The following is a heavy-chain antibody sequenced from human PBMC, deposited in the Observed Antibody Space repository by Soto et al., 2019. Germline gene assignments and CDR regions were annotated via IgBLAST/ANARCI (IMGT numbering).Heavy chain of an antibody. J-gene: IGHJ4*02. CDR1: GGSISSSSYY. D-gene: IGHD3-22*01. CDR3: ARHYNTYYYDSSGYYWAL. CDR2: IYYSGST. Sequence: SETLSLTCTVSGGSISSSSYYWGWIRQPPGKGLEWIGSIYYSGSTYYNPSLKSRVTISVDTSKNQFSLKLSSVTAADTAVYYCARHYNTYYYDSSGYYWALWGQGTLVTVSS. V-gene: IGHV4-39*01.